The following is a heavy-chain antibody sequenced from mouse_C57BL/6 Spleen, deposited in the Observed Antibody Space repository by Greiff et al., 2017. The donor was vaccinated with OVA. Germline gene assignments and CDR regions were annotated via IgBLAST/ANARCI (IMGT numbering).Heavy chain of an antibody. D-gene: IGHD1-1*01. J-gene: IGHJ1*03. CDR1: GYTFTSYW. CDR3: ASTVERYFDV. Sequence: QVQLQQPGAELVKPGASVKLSCKASGYTFTSYWMQWVKQRPGQGLEWIGEIDPSDSYTNYNQKFKGKATLTVDTSSSTAYMQLSSLTSEDSAVYYCASTVERYFDVWGTGTTVTVSS. V-gene: IGHV1-50*01. CDR2: IDPSDSYT.